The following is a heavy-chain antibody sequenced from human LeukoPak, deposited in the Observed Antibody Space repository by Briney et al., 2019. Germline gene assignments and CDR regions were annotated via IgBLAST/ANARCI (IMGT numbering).Heavy chain of an antibody. J-gene: IGHJ5*02. D-gene: IGHD3-9*01. Sequence: PSETLFLTCGVYGGSFRGYYWSWVRQPPGKGVEWIGEINHIGSTNYNPSLKSRVTISVDTSKNQFSLKLSSVTAADTAVYYCARGRLRYFDWLLSEHWFDPWGQGTLVTVSS. CDR1: GGSFRGYY. V-gene: IGHV4-34*01. CDR2: INHIGST. CDR3: ARGRLRYFDWLLSEHWFDP.